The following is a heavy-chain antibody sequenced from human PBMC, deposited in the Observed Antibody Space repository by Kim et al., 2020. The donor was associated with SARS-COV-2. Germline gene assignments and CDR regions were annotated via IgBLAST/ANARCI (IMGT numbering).Heavy chain of an antibody. V-gene: IGHV4-31*02. Sequence: PSLKSRVTISVETSQNQFALKLSSVTAADTAVYYCAVVTAILGRDGGDDNWGQGTLVTVSS. CDR3: AVVTAILGRDGGDDN. J-gene: IGHJ4*02. D-gene: IGHD2-21*02.